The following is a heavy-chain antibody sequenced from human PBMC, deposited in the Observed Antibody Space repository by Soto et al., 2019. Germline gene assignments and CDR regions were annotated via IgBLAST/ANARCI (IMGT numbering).Heavy chain of an antibody. V-gene: IGHV3-30*18. CDR1: GFTFSSYG. J-gene: IGHJ6*02. Sequence: PGGSLRLSCAASGFTFSSYGMHWVRQAPGKGLEWVAVISYDGSNKYYADSVKGRFTISRDNSKNTLYLQMNSLRAEDKAVYYCAKDIGSLGMDVWGQGTTVTVSS. CDR3: AKDIGSLGMDV. D-gene: IGHD2-15*01. CDR2: ISYDGSNK.